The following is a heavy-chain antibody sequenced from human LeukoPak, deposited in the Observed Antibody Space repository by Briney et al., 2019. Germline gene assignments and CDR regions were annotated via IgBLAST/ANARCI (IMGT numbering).Heavy chain of an antibody. CDR1: GFTFSSYA. CDR3: ARVTVGSWHDAFDI. D-gene: IGHD6-13*01. CDR2: ISYDGSNK. Sequence: GGSLRLSCAASGFTFSSYAMHWVRQAPGKGLEWVAVISYDGSNKYYADSVKGRFTISRDNSKNTLYLQMNSLRAEDTAVYYCARVTVGSWHDAFDIWGQGTMVTVSS. V-gene: IGHV3-30-3*01. J-gene: IGHJ3*02.